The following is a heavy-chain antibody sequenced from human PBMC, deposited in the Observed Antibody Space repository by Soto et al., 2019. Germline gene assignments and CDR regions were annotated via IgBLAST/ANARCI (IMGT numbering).Heavy chain of an antibody. D-gene: IGHD6-6*01. CDR2: IIPIFGTA. CDR1: GGPLISYA. CDR3: AILAGIAARPDYYYYGMDV. Sequence: SVKVACKASGGPLISYAIIWVRQAPGQGLEWMGGIIPIFGTANYAQKFQGRVTITADKSTSTAYMELSSLRSEDTAVYYCAILAGIAARPDYYYYGMDVCGQGTTVTVSS. J-gene: IGHJ6*02. V-gene: IGHV1-69*06.